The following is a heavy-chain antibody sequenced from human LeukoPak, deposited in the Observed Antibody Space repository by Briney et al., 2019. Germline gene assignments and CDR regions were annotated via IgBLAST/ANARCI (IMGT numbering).Heavy chain of an antibody. CDR2: INHSGST. CDR3: ARGPFDY. CDR1: GGSFSGYY. Sequence: SETLSLTCAVYGGSFSGYYWSWIRQPPGKGLEWIGEINHSGSTNYHPSLKSRVTISVDTSKNQFSLKLSSVTAADTAVYYCARGPFDYWGQGTLVTVSS. V-gene: IGHV4-34*01. J-gene: IGHJ4*02.